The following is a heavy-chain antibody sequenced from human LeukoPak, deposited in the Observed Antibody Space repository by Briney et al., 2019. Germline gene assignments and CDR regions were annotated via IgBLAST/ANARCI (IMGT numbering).Heavy chain of an antibody. Sequence: SVTVSCKASGGTFSSYAIGWVRQAPGQGLEWMGRIIPILGIANYAQKFQGRVTITADKSTSTAYMELSSLRSEDTAVYYCARPDSSGYYRRDAFDIWGQGTMVTVSS. J-gene: IGHJ3*02. D-gene: IGHD3-22*01. V-gene: IGHV1-69*04. CDR3: ARPDSSGYYRRDAFDI. CDR2: IIPILGIA. CDR1: GGTFSSYA.